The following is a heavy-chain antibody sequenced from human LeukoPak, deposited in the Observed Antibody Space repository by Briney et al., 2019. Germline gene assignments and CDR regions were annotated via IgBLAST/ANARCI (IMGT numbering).Heavy chain of an antibody. CDR2: INPSDGGT. CDR1: GYTFTSYY. D-gene: IGHD5-18*01. Sequence: ASVTVSCKASGYTFTSYYMHWVRQAPGQGLEWLGIINPSDGGTSYAQKFQGRVTMTRDTSTGTVYMELSSLRSEDTAVYYCARSEVATANGAFDIWGQGTMVTVSS. V-gene: IGHV1-46*01. CDR3: ARSEVATANGAFDI. J-gene: IGHJ3*02.